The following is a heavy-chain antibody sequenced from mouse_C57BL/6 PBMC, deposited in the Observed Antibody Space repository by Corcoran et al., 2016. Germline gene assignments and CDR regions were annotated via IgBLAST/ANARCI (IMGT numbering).Heavy chain of an antibody. CDR1: GYTFTTYG. CDR3: ARKKGPYGSSPYYYAMDY. J-gene: IGHJ4*01. D-gene: IGHD1-1*01. CDR2: INTYSGVP. V-gene: IGHV9-3*01. Sequence: QIQLVQSGPELKKPGETVKISCKASGYTFTTYGMSWVKQAPGKGLKWMGWINTYSGVPTYADDFKGRFAFSLETSASTAYLQINNLKNEDTATYFCARKKGPYGSSPYYYAMDYWGQGTSVTVSS.